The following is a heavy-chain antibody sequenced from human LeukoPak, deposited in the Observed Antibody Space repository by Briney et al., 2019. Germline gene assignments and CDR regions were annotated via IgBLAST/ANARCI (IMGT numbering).Heavy chain of an antibody. J-gene: IGHJ4*02. CDR1: GFTFSNYW. CDR2: IKTDGSEK. V-gene: IGHV3-7*01. CDR3: ASEGGLQFDY. D-gene: IGHD4-11*01. Sequence: PGGSLRLSCEGSGFTFSNYWMGWVRQAPGKGLQWVANIKTDGSEKYYVDSVKGRFTISRDNAKNSLYLQMNSLRAEDTAVYYCASEGGLQFDYWGQGTLVTVSS.